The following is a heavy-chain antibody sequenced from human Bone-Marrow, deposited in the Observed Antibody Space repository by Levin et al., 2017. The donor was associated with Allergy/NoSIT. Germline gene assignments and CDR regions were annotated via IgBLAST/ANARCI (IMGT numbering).Heavy chain of an antibody. CDR3: ARDPYRFGFTYPDY. CDR1: GFTFSGHA. J-gene: IGHJ4*02. V-gene: IGHV3-30-3*01. Sequence: GGSLRLSCAASGFTFSGHAMHWVRQAPGDGLEWVAVISSDGIKRFADSVQGRFTISRDNPKNTLYLQLDSLRPDDTAVYYCARDPYRFGFTYPDYWGQGILVSVSS. CDR2: ISSDGIK. D-gene: IGHD3-16*01.